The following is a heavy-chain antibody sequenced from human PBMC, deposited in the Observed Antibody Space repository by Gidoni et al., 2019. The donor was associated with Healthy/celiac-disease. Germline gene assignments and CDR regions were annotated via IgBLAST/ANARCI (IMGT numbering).Heavy chain of an antibody. CDR1: GFTFSSYS. D-gene: IGHD3-3*01. CDR3: ASGTEYYDFWSGQNWFDP. V-gene: IGHV3-21*01. Sequence: EVQLVESGGGLVKPGGSLRLSCAASGFTFSSYSMNWVRQAPGKGLEGVSSISSSSSYIYYADSVKGRFTISRDNAKNSLYLQMNSLRAEDTAVYYCASGTEYYDFWSGQNWFDPWGQGTLVTVSS. CDR2: ISSSSSYI. J-gene: IGHJ5*02.